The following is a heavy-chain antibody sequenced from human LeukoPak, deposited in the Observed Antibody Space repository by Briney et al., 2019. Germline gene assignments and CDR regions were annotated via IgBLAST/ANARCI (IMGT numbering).Heavy chain of an antibody. V-gene: IGHV4-59*08. CDR3: ARGWGYFDS. D-gene: IGHD7-27*01. CDR1: GGCVSSYY. J-gene: IGHJ4*02. Sequence: SETLSLTCTVSGGCVSSYYLSWIRQPPGKGLEWIGYIYYSGSTNYSPSLKSRVTISVDTSKNQFSLKLSSVTAADTAVYYCARGWGYFDSWGQGTLVTVSS. CDR2: IYYSGST.